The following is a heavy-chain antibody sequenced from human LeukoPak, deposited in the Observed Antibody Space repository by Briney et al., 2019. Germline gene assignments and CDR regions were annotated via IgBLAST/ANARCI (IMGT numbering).Heavy chain of an antibody. CDR2: ITGSGSST. Sequence: GGSLRLSCAASRFTFSSYAMSWVRQAPGKGLEWVSAITGSGSSTYYADSLKGRFTIARDNSKNTLYLQMNSLRAEDTAVYYCAKAGSGSGSYYKVDYWGQGTLVTVSS. J-gene: IGHJ4*02. D-gene: IGHD3-10*01. V-gene: IGHV3-23*01. CDR1: RFTFSSYA. CDR3: AKAGSGSGSYYKVDY.